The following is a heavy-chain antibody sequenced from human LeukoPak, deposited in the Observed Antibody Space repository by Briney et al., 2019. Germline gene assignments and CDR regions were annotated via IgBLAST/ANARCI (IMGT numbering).Heavy chain of an antibody. Sequence: QSGGSLRLSCAASEFSVGSNYMTWVRQAPGKGLEWVSLIYSGGSTYYADSVKGRFTISRDNSKNTLYLQMNSLRAEDTAVYYCRGVRGGTKADYWGQGILVTVSS. J-gene: IGHJ4*02. D-gene: IGHD3-10*01. V-gene: IGHV3-66*01. CDR2: IYSGGST. CDR1: EFSVGSNY. CDR3: RGVRGGTKADY.